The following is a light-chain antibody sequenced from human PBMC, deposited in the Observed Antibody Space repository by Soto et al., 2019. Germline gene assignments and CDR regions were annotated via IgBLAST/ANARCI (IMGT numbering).Light chain of an antibody. CDR3: QQRINWPIT. J-gene: IGKJ5*01. CDR1: QSVSSY. V-gene: IGKV3-11*01. Sequence: EIVLTQSPATLSLSPGERATLSCRASQSVSSYLAWYQQKPGQAPRLLIYDASNRATGIPARFSGSGSGTAFTLTISSLAPEDFAVYYCQQRINWPITFGQGTRLEIK. CDR2: DAS.